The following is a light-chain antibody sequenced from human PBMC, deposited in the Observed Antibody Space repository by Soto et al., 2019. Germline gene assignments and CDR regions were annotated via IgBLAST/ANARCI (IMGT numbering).Light chain of an antibody. CDR1: SSDVGGHNY. V-gene: IGLV2-8*01. J-gene: IGLJ2*01. CDR2: EVT. CDR3: SSYAGNNIVV. Sequence: QFALTQPPSASGSPGQSVTISCTGTSSDVGGHNYVSWYQQHPGKAPKLMIFEVTERPSGVPDRFSGSKSGNTASLTVSGLQADDEADYYCSSYAGNNIVVFGGGTKLTVL.